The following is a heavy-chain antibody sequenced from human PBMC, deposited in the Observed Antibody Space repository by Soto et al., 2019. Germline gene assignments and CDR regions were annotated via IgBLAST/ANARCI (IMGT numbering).Heavy chain of an antibody. Sequence: GGSLRLSCAASGFTFDDYGMSWVRQAPGKGLEWVSGINWNGGSTGYADSVKGRFTISRDNAKNSLYLQMNSLRAEDTALYYCARAWEQLVPYYFDYWGQGTLVTVSS. CDR2: INWNGGST. J-gene: IGHJ4*02. CDR3: ARAWEQLVPYYFDY. V-gene: IGHV3-20*04. CDR1: GFTFDDYG. D-gene: IGHD6-13*01.